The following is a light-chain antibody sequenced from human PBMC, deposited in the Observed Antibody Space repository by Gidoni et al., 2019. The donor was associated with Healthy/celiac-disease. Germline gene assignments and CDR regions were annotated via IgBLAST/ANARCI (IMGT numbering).Light chain of an antibody. Sequence: DIQMTHSPSSLSASVGDRVTITCRASQSTSSYLHLYQQKPGKASKLLIDAATRLQSGVPTRSSSSGSGTDFTLTISRLQPEDFATYYCQQSYSTPRTFXQXTKVEIK. V-gene: IGKV1-39*01. J-gene: IGKJ1*01. CDR3: QQSYSTPRT. CDR2: AAT. CDR1: QSTSSY.